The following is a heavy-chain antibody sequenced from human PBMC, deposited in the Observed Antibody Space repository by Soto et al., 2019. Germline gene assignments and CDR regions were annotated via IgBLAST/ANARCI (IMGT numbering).Heavy chain of an antibody. V-gene: IGHV1-46*01. CDR3: ARDSIDRGDSGYGPLDY. D-gene: IGHD5-12*01. Sequence: ASVKVSCKASGYTFTSYYMHWVRQAPGQGLGWMGIINPSGGSTSYAQKFQGRVTMTRDTSTSTVYMELSSLRSEDTAVYYCARDSIDRGDSGYGPLDYCGQGSPVTVSS. J-gene: IGHJ4*02. CDR1: GYTFTSYY. CDR2: INPSGGST.